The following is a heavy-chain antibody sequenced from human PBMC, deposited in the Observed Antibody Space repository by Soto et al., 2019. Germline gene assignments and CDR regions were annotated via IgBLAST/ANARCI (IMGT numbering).Heavy chain of an antibody. V-gene: IGHV3-9*01. D-gene: IGHD6-13*01. J-gene: IGHJ1*01. Sequence: GGSLRLSCAASGFTFDYYAMHRVRQVPGKGLEWVSGINWNSGSIGYGDSVKGRFAISRDNAKNSLHLQMNSLSAEDTAFYYCVKDESINWYSGHFRHWGQGTLVTVSS. CDR3: VKDESINWYSGHFRH. CDR1: GFTFDYYA. CDR2: INWNSGSI.